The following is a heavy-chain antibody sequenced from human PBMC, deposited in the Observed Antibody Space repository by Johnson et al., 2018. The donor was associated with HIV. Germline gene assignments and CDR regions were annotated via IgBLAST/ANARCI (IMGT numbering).Heavy chain of an antibody. V-gene: IGHV3-30*04. CDR2: ISYDGSDK. Sequence: VQLVESGGGVVQPGRSLRLSCAASGFTFSSYAMHWVRQAPAKGLEWVAVISYDGSDKYYAASVKGRFTISRDNSKNTLYLEMNSLRAEDTAVYYCAKGSGSGWLRDAFDIWGQGTMVTVSS. CDR1: GFTFSSYA. CDR3: AKGSGSGWLRDAFDI. J-gene: IGHJ3*02. D-gene: IGHD6-19*01.